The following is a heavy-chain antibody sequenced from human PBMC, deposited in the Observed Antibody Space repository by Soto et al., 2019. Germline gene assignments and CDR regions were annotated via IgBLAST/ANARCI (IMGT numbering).Heavy chain of an antibody. D-gene: IGHD3-3*01. Sequence: PGGSLRLSCVSSGFTFSNYDMYWVRQAPGKGLQWVALISNDGSNKYYSDSVQGRFTISRDNSKNTLYLQMNSLRAEDTAVYYCARGEYYDFRSGSYPLDYWGQGT. CDR1: GFTFSNYD. J-gene: IGHJ4*02. V-gene: IGHV3-30*03. CDR3: ARGEYYDFRSGSYPLDY. CDR2: ISNDGSNK.